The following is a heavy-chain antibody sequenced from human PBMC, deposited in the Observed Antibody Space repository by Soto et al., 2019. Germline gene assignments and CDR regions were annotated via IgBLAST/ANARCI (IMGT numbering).Heavy chain of an antibody. V-gene: IGHV3-15*01. CDR1: GFTFSDAW. Sequence: VQLVESGGGLVKPGGSLRLSCAASGFTFSDAWMSWVRQARGKGLEWVGRIKSKTHGGTTDYAALVQGRFTISREDSEGPLDLQMSSLKTEDTGVYYCTTGVGYHWNADDPFDVWGQGTMVTVSS. D-gene: IGHD1-1*01. CDR2: IKSKTHGGTT. J-gene: IGHJ3*01. CDR3: TTGVGYHWNADDPFDV.